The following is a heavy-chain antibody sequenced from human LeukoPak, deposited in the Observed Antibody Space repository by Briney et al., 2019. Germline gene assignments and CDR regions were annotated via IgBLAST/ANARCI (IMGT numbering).Heavy chain of an antibody. CDR1: GGSFSGYY. D-gene: IGHD5-24*01. CDR3: ARGTSVEMATINWFDP. J-gene: IGHJ5*02. CDR2: INHSGST. Sequence: SETLSLTCAVYGGSFSGYYWSWIRQPPGKGLEWIGEINHSGSTNYNPSLKSRVTISVDTSKNQFSLKLSSVTAADTAVYYCARGTSVEMATINWFDPWGQGTLVTVSS. V-gene: IGHV4-34*01.